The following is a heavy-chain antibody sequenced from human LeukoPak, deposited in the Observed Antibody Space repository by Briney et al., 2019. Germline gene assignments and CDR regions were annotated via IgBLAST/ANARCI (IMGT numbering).Heavy chain of an antibody. V-gene: IGHV1-18*04. J-gene: IGHJ4*02. D-gene: IGHD6-19*01. CDR2: ISAYNGDT. Sequence: ASVKVSCKASGYTLTSYGISWVRQAPGQGLEWMGWISAYNGDTNYAQKLQGRVTMTTDTSTSTAYMELRSLRSDDTAVYYCARALTAYSSGWYGADKYYFAYWGQGTLVTVSS. CDR1: GYTLTSYG. CDR3: ARALTAYSSGWYGADKYYFAY.